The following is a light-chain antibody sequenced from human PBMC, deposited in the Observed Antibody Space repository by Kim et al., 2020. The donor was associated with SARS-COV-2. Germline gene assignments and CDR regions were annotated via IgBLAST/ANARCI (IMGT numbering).Light chain of an antibody. Sequence: QSALTQPPSASGSPGQSVTISCTGTSSDIGAYKFVSWHQQHPGKAPQLIIYEVNKRPSGVPDRFSGSKSGNTASLTISGLQAEDEADYFCSSYAGSNNLNWLFGGGTQLTVL. CDR3: SSYAGSNNLNWL. J-gene: IGLJ3*02. CDR2: EVN. V-gene: IGLV2-8*01. CDR1: SSDIGAYKF.